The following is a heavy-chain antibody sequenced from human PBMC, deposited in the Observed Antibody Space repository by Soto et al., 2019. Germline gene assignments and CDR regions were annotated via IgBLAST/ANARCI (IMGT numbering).Heavy chain of an antibody. CDR1: GGSFSGYY. D-gene: IGHD5-18*01. Sequence: PSETLSLTCAVYGGSFSGYYWSWIRQPPGKGLEWIGEINHSGSTNYNPSLKSRVTISVDTSKNQFSLKLSSVTAADTAVYYYARGRQVTAMVLGHRKNFDYWGQGTLVTVSS. CDR2: INHSGST. J-gene: IGHJ4*02. V-gene: IGHV4-34*01. CDR3: ARGRQVTAMVLGHRKNFDY.